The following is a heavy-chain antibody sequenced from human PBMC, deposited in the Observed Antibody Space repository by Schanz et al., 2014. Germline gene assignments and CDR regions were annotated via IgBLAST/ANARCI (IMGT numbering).Heavy chain of an antibody. V-gene: IGHV1-69*02. CDR3: ASSGAGYSSSLDFDY. Sequence: QVQLVQSGAEVKKPGSSVTVSCKASGGTFSTYTTSWVRQAPGQGLKWMDRIIPILGIANYAQKFPGIVTSTADKSAFTAYMDVSSLRSEDTAVYYFASSGAGYSSSLDFDYWGQGTLVTVSS. J-gene: IGHJ4*01. CDR1: GGTFSTYT. CDR2: IIPILGIA. D-gene: IGHD6-13*01.